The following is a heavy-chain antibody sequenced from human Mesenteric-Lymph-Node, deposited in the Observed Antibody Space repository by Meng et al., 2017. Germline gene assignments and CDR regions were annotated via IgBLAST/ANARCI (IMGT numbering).Heavy chain of an antibody. V-gene: IGHV5-51*01. CDR3: ARHEAQYGGNEWGDY. CDR2: IYPGDSDT. J-gene: IGHJ4*02. CDR1: GYSFTSYW. Sequence: KVSCKGSGYSFTSYWIGWVRQMPGKGLEWMGIIYPGDSDTRYSPSFQGQVTISADKSISTAYLQWSSLKASDTAMYYCARHEAQYGGNEWGDYWGQGKLVTVSS. D-gene: IGHD4-23*01.